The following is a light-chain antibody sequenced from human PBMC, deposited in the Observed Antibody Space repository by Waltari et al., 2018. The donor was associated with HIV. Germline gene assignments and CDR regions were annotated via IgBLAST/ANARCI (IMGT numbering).Light chain of an antibody. V-gene: IGLV1-44*01. CDR1: TANIGTNT. CDR2: SDT. Sequence: QSLLTQPPSASGTPGQRVTISCSGGTANIGTNTVNWYKQLPGTAPTLLIFSDTLRHSVVSARFFGSKSHTSASLAISGLRSDDEAKFICASWDASLDGWVFGGGTQLTVL. CDR3: ASWDASLDGWV. J-gene: IGLJ3*02.